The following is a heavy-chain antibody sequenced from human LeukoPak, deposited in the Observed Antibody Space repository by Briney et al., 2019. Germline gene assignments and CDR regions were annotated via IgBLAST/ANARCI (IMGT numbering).Heavy chain of an antibody. Sequence: RPGGSLRLSCAASGFTFSSYAMHWVRQAPGKGLEWVAVISYDGSNKYYADSVKGRFTISRDNSKNTLYLQMNSLRAEDTAVYYCAREGMMGAFDIWGQGTMVTVSS. CDR2: ISYDGSNK. V-gene: IGHV3-30*04. D-gene: IGHD1-26*01. CDR1: GFTFSSYA. CDR3: AREGMMGAFDI. J-gene: IGHJ3*02.